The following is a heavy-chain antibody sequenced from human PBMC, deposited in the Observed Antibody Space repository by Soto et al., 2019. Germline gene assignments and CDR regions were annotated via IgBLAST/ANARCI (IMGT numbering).Heavy chain of an antibody. CDR2: IKQAGSVK. CDR3: AGDKRANGYFDY. CDR1: GFTFSAYW. Sequence: EVQLVESGGGLVQTGGSLRLSCAASGFTFSAYWMSWVRQAPGKGLEWVANIKQAGSVKYYVDSVNGRFIISRDDDKNSLFLQVNSLSVEDTAVSYCAGDKRANGYFDYWGQGTLVTVSS. D-gene: IGHD6-25*01. V-gene: IGHV3-7*01. J-gene: IGHJ4*02.